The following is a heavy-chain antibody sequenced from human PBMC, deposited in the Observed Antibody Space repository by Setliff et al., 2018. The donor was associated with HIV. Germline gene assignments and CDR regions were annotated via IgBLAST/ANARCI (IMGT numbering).Heavy chain of an antibody. CDR2: ISGSGDST. CDR3: AKTLPTLYPPHDYYFAMDV. V-gene: IGHV3-23*01. J-gene: IGHJ6*02. CDR1: GFTFGSYA. Sequence: GGSLRLSCAPSGFTFGSYAMSWVRQAPGKGLEWVSVISGSGDSTLYADSLKGRFTISRDNSKNTLYLQMNSLRAEDTAVYYCAKTLPTLYPPHDYYFAMDVWGQGTTVTVSS. D-gene: IGHD2-15*01.